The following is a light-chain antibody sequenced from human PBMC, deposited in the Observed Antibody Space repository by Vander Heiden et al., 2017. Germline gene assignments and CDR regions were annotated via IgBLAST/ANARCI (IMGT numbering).Light chain of an antibody. CDR3: QAWDSTAGVV. CDR2: QDT. V-gene: IGLV3-1*01. CDR1: ELGAKY. Sequence: SSELTQPPSVSVSPGQTASITCSGDELGAKYAAWYQLKPGQSPLLLIYQDTKRPSGIPERFSGSNSGNTATLTISGPQSMDEADYYCQAWDSTAGVVFGGGTKLTVL. J-gene: IGLJ3*02.